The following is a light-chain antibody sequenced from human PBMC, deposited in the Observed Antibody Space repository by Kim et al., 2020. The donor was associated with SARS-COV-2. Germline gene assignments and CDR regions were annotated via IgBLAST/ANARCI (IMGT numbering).Light chain of an antibody. CDR2: AAS. V-gene: IGKV1-39*01. J-gene: IGKJ2*01. Sequence: ASVGDRVTITCRASQSISSYLNWYQQKPGKAPKLLIYAASSLQSGVPSRFSGSGSGTDFTLTISSLQPEDFATYYCQQSYSTPSTFGQGTKLEI. CDR3: QQSYSTPST. CDR1: QSISSY.